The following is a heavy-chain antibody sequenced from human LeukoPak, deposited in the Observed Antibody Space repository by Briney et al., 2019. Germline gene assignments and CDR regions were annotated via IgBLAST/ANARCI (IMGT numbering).Heavy chain of an antibody. J-gene: IGHJ4*02. CDR2: LSYSGKT. V-gene: IGHV4-39*07. Sequence: SETLSLTCIISGDSINSSPYYWGWIRQPPGEGLEWIGSLSYSGKTYYNPSLKSRVTISVDTSKNQFSLKLSSVTAADTAVYYCARTSIAAAGPDYWGQGTLVTVSS. CDR3: ARTSIAAAGPDY. D-gene: IGHD6-13*01. CDR1: GDSINSSPYY.